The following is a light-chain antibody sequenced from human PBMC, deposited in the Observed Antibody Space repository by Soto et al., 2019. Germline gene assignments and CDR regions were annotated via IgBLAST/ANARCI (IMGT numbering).Light chain of an antibody. V-gene: IGKV3-11*01. CDR1: QYFCTR. Sequence: DNVVTLSPACMSTTQRDTAFPSHWASQYFCTRLAWYQHKPGRAPRLLIYYTSNSATGIPARFSGSGSGTDFTLTISSLAPEDFAIYYCHQRQSWPRTFGQGTKVDI. CDR2: YTS. CDR3: HQRQSWPRT. J-gene: IGKJ1*01.